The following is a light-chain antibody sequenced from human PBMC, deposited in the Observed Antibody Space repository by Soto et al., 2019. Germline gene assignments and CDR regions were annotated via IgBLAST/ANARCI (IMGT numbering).Light chain of an antibody. J-gene: IGLJ2*01. CDR3: QSYDSSLSGVV. V-gene: IGLV1-40*01. Sequence: QSVLTQPPSVYGAPGQRVTISCTGSSSNIGAGYDVHWYQQFPGTAPKLLIYGNSNRPSGVPDRFSGSKSGTSASLAITGLQAEDEADYYCQSYDSSLSGVVFGGGTQLTVL. CDR1: SSNIGAGYD. CDR2: GNS.